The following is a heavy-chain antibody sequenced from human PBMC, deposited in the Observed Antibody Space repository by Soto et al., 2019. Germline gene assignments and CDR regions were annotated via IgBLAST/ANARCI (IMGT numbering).Heavy chain of an antibody. CDR1: GDSVSSNSAA. V-gene: IGHV6-1*01. CDR3: ARAIAAAGISHLTQFDY. Sequence: PSQTLSLTCAISGDSVSSNSAAWNWIRQSPSRGLEWLGRTYYRSKWYNDYAVSVKSRITINPDTSKNQFSLQLNSVTPEDTAVYYCARAIAAAGISHLTQFDYWGQGTLVTVSS. CDR2: TYYRSKWYN. D-gene: IGHD6-13*01. J-gene: IGHJ4*02.